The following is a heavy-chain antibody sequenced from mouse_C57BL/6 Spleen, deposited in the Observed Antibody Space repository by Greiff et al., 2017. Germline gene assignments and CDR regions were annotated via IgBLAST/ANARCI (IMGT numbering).Heavy chain of an antibody. CDR3: ARTYDY. V-gene: IGHV1-9*01. Sequence: VQLQQPGAELMKPGASVKLSCKATGYPFTGYWIAWVQQRPGHGLEWIGEIIPGSVSTNYNAKFKGKATFTADTSSTTAYMQLSSLTTEDSAIYYSARTYDYWGQGTTRTVSS. CDR2: IIPGSVST. J-gene: IGHJ2*01. CDR1: GYPFTGYW.